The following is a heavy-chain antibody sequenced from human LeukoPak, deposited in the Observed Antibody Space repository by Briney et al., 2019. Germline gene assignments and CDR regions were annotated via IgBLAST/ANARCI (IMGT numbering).Heavy chain of an antibody. CDR3: ARPKHRLWKSDCFDF. J-gene: IGHJ3*01. Sequence: ASVKVSCTASGYTFTSYYIHWVRQAPGQGLEWMGIISTSDGSTNYAQKFQGRVTMTRDTSTSTVHMELSSLRSEDTAVYYCARPKHRLWKSDCFDFWGQGTMVSVSS. V-gene: IGHV1-46*01. CDR2: ISTSDGST. D-gene: IGHD2-21*01. CDR1: GYTFTSYY.